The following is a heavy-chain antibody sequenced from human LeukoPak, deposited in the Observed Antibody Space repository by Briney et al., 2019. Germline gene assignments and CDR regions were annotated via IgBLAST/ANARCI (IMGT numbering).Heavy chain of an antibody. J-gene: IGHJ5*02. CDR1: GFTVSRSY. CDR2: IYYSGST. D-gene: IGHD4-17*01. V-gene: IGHV4-59*02. Sequence: PGGSLRLSCAGSGFTVSRSYMSWVRQAPGKGLEWIGYIYYSGSTNYNPSLKSRVTISVDTSKNQFSLKLSSVTAADTAVYYCARVIRTTVATYGVNWFDPWGQGTLVTVSS. CDR3: ARVIRTTVATYGVNWFDP.